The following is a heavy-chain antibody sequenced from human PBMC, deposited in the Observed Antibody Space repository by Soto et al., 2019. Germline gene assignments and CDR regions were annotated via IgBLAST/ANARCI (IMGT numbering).Heavy chain of an antibody. D-gene: IGHD5-12*01. CDR3: AKANSGDDDEFDY. CDR2: INPKSGGT. CDR1: GYTFTGYY. J-gene: IGHJ4*02. V-gene: IGHV1-2*02. Sequence: ASVKVSCKASGYTFTGYYMHWVRQAPGQGLEWMGWINPKSGGTDYAQKFQGRVTMTRDTSSSSAYMELRSLRSGDTAVYYCAKANSGDDDEFDYWGQGTQVTVSS.